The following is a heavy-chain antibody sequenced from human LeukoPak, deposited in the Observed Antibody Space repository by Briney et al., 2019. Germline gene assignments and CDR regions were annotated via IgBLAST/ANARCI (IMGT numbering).Heavy chain of an antibody. CDR2: ISYDGSNK. D-gene: IGHD1-26*01. V-gene: IGHV3-30-3*01. CDR1: GFTFSSYA. J-gene: IGHJ6*02. CDR3: ARDVWELGNMAPYGMDV. Sequence: PGGSLRLSCAASGFTFSSYAMHWVRQAPGKGLEWVAVISYDGSNKYYADSVKGRFTISGDNSKNTLYLQMNSLRAEDTAVYYCARDVWELGNMAPYGMDVWGQGTTVTVSS.